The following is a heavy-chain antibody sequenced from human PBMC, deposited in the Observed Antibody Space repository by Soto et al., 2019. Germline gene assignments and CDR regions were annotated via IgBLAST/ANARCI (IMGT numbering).Heavy chain of an antibody. CDR1: GFTFSNAW. Sequence: EVQLVESGGGLVKAGGSLRLSCAASGFTFSNAWMNWVRQAPGKGLEWVGRIKSKVVGGTIDYAAPVKGRFTISRDDSENTLYLQMNSLTTEDTAVYFCTTCGGACYFNYWGQGTLVTVSS. D-gene: IGHD2-21*02. V-gene: IGHV3-15*01. CDR3: TTCGGACYFNY. CDR2: IKSKVVGGTI. J-gene: IGHJ4*02.